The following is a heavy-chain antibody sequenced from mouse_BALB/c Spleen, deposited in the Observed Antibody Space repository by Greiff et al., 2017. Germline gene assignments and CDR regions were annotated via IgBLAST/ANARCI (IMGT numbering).Heavy chain of an antibody. CDR2: IDPANGNT. CDR1: GFNIKDTY. J-gene: IGHJ3*01. V-gene: IGHV14-3*02. Sequence: EVQLQQSGAELVKPGASVKLSCTASGFNIKDTYMHWVKQRPEQGLEWIGRIDPANGNTKYDPKFQGKATITADTSSNTAYLQLSSLTSEDTAVYYCARGGNLYPSGCAYWGQGTLVTVSA. D-gene: IGHD2-1*01. CDR3: ARGGNLYPSGCAY.